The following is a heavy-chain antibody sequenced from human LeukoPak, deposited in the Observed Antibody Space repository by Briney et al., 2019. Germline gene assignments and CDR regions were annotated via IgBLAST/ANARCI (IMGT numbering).Heavy chain of an antibody. Sequence: GGSLRPSCAASGFTFSSYGMHWVRQAPGKGLEWVAVIWYDGSNKYHADSVKGRFTISRDNSKNTLYLQMNSLRAEDTAVYYCAKESGSGWSEVDYWGQGTLVTVSS. V-gene: IGHV3-33*06. J-gene: IGHJ4*02. CDR3: AKESGSGWSEVDY. CDR2: IWYDGSNK. CDR1: GFTFSSYG. D-gene: IGHD6-19*01.